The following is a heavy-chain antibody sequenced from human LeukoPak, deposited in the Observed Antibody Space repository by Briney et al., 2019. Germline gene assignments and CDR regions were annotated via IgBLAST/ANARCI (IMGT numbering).Heavy chain of an antibody. CDR3: AKDPSGDLTATTDY. J-gene: IGHJ4*02. V-gene: IGHV3-30*02. D-gene: IGHD1-26*01. CDR2: IRYDGSNK. Sequence: PGGSLRLSCAASGFTFSSYGMHWVRQAPGKGLEWVAFIRYDGSNKYYADSVKGRFAISRDNSKNTLYLQMNSLRAEDTAVYYCAKDPSGDLTATTDYWGQGTLVTVSS. CDR1: GFTFSSYG.